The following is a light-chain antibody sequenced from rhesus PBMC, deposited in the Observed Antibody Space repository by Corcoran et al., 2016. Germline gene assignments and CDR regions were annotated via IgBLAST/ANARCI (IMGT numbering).Light chain of an antibody. CDR3: QQHNSYPFT. CDR2: DAS. J-gene: IGKJ3*01. V-gene: IGKV1S14*01. CDR1: QGISNY. Sequence: DIQMTQSPSSLSASVGDTVTITCRASQGISNYLAWYQQKPGKAPKPLIYDASNWESGVPSRFSGSGAGTDFTLTISSLRPEYFAIYYCQQHNSYPFTFGPGTKLDIK.